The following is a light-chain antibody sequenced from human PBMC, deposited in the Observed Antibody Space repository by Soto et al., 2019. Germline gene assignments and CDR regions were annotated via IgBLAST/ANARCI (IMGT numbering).Light chain of an antibody. Sequence: DIVLTQSPATLSLSPGERATLSCRASQSVSSYLAWYQQKPGQAPRLLIYDASNRATGIPARFSGSGSGTDFTLTISSLEPEDFAAYYCQQRNNWPPWTFGQGTKV. J-gene: IGKJ1*01. CDR3: QQRNNWPPWT. CDR2: DAS. CDR1: QSVSSY. V-gene: IGKV3-11*01.